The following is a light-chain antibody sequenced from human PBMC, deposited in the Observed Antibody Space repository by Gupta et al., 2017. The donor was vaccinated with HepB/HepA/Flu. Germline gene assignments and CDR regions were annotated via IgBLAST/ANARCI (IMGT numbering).Light chain of an antibody. CDR3: AAWDTSLGGHVV. V-gene: IGLV1-47*01. J-gene: IGLJ2*01. CDR1: GSNIGNSF. Sequence: QPVLTQPPSASWTTGHRVNLHCSGSGSNIGNSFVYWYQLLPGAAPKVLMYRNSQRPSGVPDRFSGSKSGTTASLGISGLRSEDEGDYYCAAWDTSLGGHVVFGGGTKVTVL. CDR2: RNS.